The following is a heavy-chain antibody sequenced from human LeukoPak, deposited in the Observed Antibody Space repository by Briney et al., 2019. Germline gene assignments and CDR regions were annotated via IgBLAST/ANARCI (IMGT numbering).Heavy chain of an antibody. CDR1: GFTFSSYG. V-gene: IGHV3-30*18. J-gene: IGHJ4*02. CDR2: ISYDGSNK. CDR3: AKGNCSSTSCYTLYYFDY. Sequence: GRSLRLSCAASGFTFSSYGMHWVRQAPGKGLEWVAVISYDGSNKYYADSVKGRFTISRDNSKNTLYLQMNSLRAEDTAVYYCAKGNCSSTSCYTLYYFDYWGQGTLVTVSS. D-gene: IGHD2-2*02.